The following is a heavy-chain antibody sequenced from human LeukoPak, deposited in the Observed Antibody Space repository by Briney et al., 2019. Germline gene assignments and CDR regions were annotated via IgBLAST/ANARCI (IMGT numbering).Heavy chain of an antibody. CDR3: ARERKLMGFDY. D-gene: IGHD2-8*01. Sequence: GGSLRLSCAASGFTFSSYWMHWVRQAPGKGLVWVSRINSDGSSTSYADSVKGRFTISRDNAKNTLYLQMNRLRAEDTAVYYCARERKLMGFDYWGQGTLVTVSS. CDR1: GFTFSSYW. J-gene: IGHJ4*02. V-gene: IGHV3-74*01. CDR2: INSDGSST.